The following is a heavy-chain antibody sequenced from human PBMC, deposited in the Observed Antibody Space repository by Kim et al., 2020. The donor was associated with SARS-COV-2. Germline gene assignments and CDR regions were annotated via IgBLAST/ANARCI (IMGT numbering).Heavy chain of an antibody. Sequence: SETLSLTCTVSGGSISSSSYYWGWIRQPPGKGLEWIGSIYYSGSTYYNPSLKSRVTISVDTSKNQFSLKLSSVTAADTAVYYCARVLRMVRGSMDVWGQGTTVTVSS. D-gene: IGHD3-10*01. CDR1: GGSISSSSYY. CDR3: ARVLRMVRGSMDV. J-gene: IGHJ6*02. CDR2: IYYSGST. V-gene: IGHV4-39*07.